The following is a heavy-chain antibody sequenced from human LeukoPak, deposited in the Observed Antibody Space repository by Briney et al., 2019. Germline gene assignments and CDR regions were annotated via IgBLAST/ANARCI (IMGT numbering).Heavy chain of an antibody. CDR2: IYYSGST. D-gene: IGHD3-22*01. CDR1: GGSISSGDYY. CDR3: ARARSGYYYMGFDP. J-gene: IGHJ5*02. Sequence: SETLSLTCTVSGGSISSGDYYWSWIRQPPGKGLEWIGYIYYSGSTYYNPSLKSRVTISVDTSKNQFSLKLSSVTAADTAVYYCARARSGYYYMGFDPWGQGTLVTVSS. V-gene: IGHV4-30-4*08.